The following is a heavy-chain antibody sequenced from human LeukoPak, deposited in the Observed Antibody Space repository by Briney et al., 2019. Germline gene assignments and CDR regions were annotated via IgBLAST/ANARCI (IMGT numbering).Heavy chain of an antibody. CDR3: AKDQVAGAGY. D-gene: IGHD6-19*01. J-gene: IGHJ4*02. CDR1: GFTFGNYA. Sequence: PGGSLRLSCTASGFTFGNYAMCWVRLAPGKGLEWVSAMSGSGDSTYYAGSVEGRFTISRDNSKNTLSLQMNSLRVEDTAVYYCAKDQVAGAGYWGQGTLVTVSS. V-gene: IGHV3-23*01. CDR2: MSGSGDST.